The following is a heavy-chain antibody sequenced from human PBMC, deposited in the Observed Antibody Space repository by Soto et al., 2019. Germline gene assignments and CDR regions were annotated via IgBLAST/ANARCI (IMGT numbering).Heavy chain of an antibody. V-gene: IGHV4-59*08. CDR3: ARLGGSYAVPHFDY. D-gene: IGHD1-26*01. J-gene: IGHJ4*02. Sequence: PSETLSLTCTVSGDSNNKYYWTWIRQPPGKGLEWMGYIYYSGTTTNYNPSLKSRVTLSVDTSKNQFSLKLSSVTAADTAVYYCARLGGSYAVPHFDYWGQGTLVTVSS. CDR1: GDSNNKYY. CDR2: IYYSGTTT.